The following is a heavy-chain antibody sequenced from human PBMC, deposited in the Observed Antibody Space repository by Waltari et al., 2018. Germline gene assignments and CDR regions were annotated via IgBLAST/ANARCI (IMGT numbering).Heavy chain of an antibody. V-gene: IGHV3-7*01. Sequence: EMQLVESGGGLVQPGGSLRLFCAASEFTFRNYWMTWVRQAPGRGLEWVANRNEDVSKSFYVDSVKGRCTISRDNAKNALYLQMNSLRAEDTAIYYCASGPDHGDFWGQGTLVTVSS. CDR2: RNEDVSKS. CDR1: EFTFRNYW. CDR3: ASGPDHGDF. J-gene: IGHJ4*02.